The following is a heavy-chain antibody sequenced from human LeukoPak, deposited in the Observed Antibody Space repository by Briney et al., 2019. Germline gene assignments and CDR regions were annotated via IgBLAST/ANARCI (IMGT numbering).Heavy chain of an antibody. CDR2: ISYSGST. CDR1: GGYISSDY. V-gene: IGHV4-59*08. Sequence: SETLSLTCTVSGGYISSDYWSWIRQPPGKGLEWIGDISYSGSTNYNPSLKSRVTMSVDTSNNQFSLKLSSVTAADTAVYYCARHRYGGDFECWAQGTLVAVSS. J-gene: IGHJ4*02. CDR3: ARHRYGGDFEC. D-gene: IGHD3-10*01.